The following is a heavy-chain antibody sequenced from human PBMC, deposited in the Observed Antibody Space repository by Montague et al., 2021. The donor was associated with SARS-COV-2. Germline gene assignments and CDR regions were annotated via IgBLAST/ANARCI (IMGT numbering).Heavy chain of an antibody. CDR1: GASTNSNSYY. J-gene: IGHJ6*02. CDR3: ASGIYPSGSYYNRYYYGLNI. Sequence: SETLSLTCAVSGASTNSNSYYWGWIRQPPEKGLEWIGEINHSANTKYNPSLKSPVTISIDTSKNQFSLKMTSVTAADTATYYCASGIYPSGSYYNRYYYGLNIWAQGPRSSSP. V-gene: IGHV4-39*07. D-gene: IGHD3-10*01. CDR2: INHSANT.